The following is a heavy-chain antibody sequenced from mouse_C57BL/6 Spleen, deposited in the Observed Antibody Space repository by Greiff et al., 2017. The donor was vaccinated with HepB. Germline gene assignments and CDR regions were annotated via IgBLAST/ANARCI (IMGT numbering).Heavy chain of an antibody. D-gene: IGHD1-1*01. CDR2: IYPRDGST. J-gene: IGHJ1*03. CDR1: GYTFTDHT. Sequence: VQLQQSDAELVKPGASVKISCKVSGYTFTDHTIHWMKQRPEQGLEWIGYIYPRDGSTKYNEKFKGKATLTADKSSSTAYMQRNSLTSEDSAVYCGARDYYGSSYEYFDVWGTGTTVTVAS. CDR3: ARDYYGSSYEYFDV. V-gene: IGHV1-78*01.